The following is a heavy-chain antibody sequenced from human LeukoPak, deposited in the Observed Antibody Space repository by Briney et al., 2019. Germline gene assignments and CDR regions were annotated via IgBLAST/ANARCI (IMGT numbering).Heavy chain of an antibody. CDR1: GSSITIDYF. J-gene: IGHJ4*02. V-gene: IGHV4-38-2*01. D-gene: IGHD1-1*01. CDR3: ARNVTEGFFDY. Sequence: SETLSLTCVVSGSSITIDYFWGWIRQPPGKGLECIATIYYGWGMYFNPSLKRRVTISLDASKNQYSLKMTSLTAADTAIYYSARNVTEGFFDYWGQGIPVTVSS. CDR2: IYYGWGM.